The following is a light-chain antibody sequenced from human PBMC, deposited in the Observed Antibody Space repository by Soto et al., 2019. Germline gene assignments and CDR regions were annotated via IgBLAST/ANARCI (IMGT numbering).Light chain of an antibody. CDR2: DVS. CDR3: GSYAGGGIYV. CDR1: ISDVGSYNY. V-gene: IGLV2-14*03. Sequence: QSALTQPASVSGSPGQSITISCTGTISDVGSYNYVSWYQQYPGKAPKLMIYDVSTRPSGVSDRFSGSKSGNTASLTISGLRAEDEADYYCGSYAGGGIYVFGTGTQLTVL. J-gene: IGLJ1*01.